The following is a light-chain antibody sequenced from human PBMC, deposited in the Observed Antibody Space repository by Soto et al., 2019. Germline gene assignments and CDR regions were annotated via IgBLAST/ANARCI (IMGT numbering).Light chain of an antibody. V-gene: IGKV3-20*01. CDR3: QQYASSPLT. CDR1: QSVTSSY. J-gene: IGKJ4*01. Sequence: EIVLTQSPGTLSLSPGERATLSCRASQSVTSSYLAWYQQKAGQAPRHLIHGASNRATGIPDRFSGSGSGTDFTLTISRLEPEDFAVYYCQQYASSPLTFGGGTKVEIK. CDR2: GAS.